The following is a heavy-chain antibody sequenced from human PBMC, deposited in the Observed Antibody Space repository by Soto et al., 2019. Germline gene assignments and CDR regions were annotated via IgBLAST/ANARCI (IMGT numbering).Heavy chain of an antibody. CDR2: INGDGSGT. D-gene: IGHD3-10*01. Sequence: EVQLVESGGGLVQPGGSLRLSCAASGFTFSGSWMHWVRQAPGKGLVWVSRINGDGSGTSYADFVKGRFTISRDDAKNTLSLQTHGLRAEHTAVYYCARGIFGSGTANDYWGQGTLVTVSS. V-gene: IGHV3-74*01. CDR3: ARGIFGSGTANDY. J-gene: IGHJ4*02. CDR1: GFTFSGSW.